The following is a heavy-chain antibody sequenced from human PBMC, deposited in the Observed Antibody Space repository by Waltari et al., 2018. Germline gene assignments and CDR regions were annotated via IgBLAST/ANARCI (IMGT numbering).Heavy chain of an antibody. CDR1: GFTFGYYG. D-gene: IGHD1-26*01. CDR3: TRDDGSFYIGFDY. J-gene: IGHJ4*02. V-gene: IGHV3-49*04. Sequence: EVQLVESGGGLVQPGRSLRLSCTTSGFTFGYYGMSWVRQAPGKGLEWVGFIRSKAHGVTTEYAASVKGRFTISRDDSKNIAYLQMNSLKTEDTAVYYCTRDDGSFYIGFDYWGQGTLVTVSS. CDR2: IRSKAHGVTT.